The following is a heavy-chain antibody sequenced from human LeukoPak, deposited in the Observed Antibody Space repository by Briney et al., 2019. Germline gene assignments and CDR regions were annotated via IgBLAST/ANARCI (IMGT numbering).Heavy chain of an antibody. CDR3: ASEDNTGSSAY. Sequence: GGSLRLSCAASGFTFSNFWMSWVRQAPGKGLEWVANIKQDGSEKYYADSVKGRFTISRDNAKNSLYLQMSSLRGDDTALYYCASEDNTGSSAYWGQGTLVTV. CDR1: GFTFSNFW. J-gene: IGHJ4*02. V-gene: IGHV3-7*01. CDR2: IKQDGSEK. D-gene: IGHD3-22*01.